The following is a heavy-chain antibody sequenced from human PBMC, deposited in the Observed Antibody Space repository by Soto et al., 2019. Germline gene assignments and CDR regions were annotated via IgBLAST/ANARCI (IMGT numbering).Heavy chain of an antibody. V-gene: IGHV5-51*01. CDR3: ARHHFDWFRQVGQAQTYYYYYYMDV. J-gene: IGHJ6*03. D-gene: IGHD3-9*01. Sequence: GESLKISCKGSGYSFTSYWIGWVRQMPGKGLEWMGIIYPGDSDTRYSPSFQGQVTISADKSISTAYLQWSSLKASDTAMYYCARHHFDWFRQVGQAQTYYYYYYMDVWGKGTTVTVSS. CDR1: GYSFTSYW. CDR2: IYPGDSDT.